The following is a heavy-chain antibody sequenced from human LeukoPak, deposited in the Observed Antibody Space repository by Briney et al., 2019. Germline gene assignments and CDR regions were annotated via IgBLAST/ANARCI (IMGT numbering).Heavy chain of an antibody. CDR1: GLTFSGYD. D-gene: IGHD6-19*01. CDR2: IGTTGDT. CDR3: ARSTIAVAYGMDV. Sequence: AGSLRLSCAASGLTFSGYDMFWVRQATGKGLEWVSGIGTTGDTYYAGSVKGRFTISRENARNSLYLQMNSLIAGDTAVYYCARSTIAVAYGMDVWGQGTTVTVS. J-gene: IGHJ6*02. V-gene: IGHV3-13*04.